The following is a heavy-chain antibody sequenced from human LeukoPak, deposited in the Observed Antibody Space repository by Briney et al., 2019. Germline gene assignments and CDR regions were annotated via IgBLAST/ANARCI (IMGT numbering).Heavy chain of an antibody. V-gene: IGHV3-33*08. Sequence: GGSLRLSCEASGFTFSTYWMKWVRQAPGKGLEWVAVIWYDGSNKYYADSVKGRFTISRDNSKNTLYLQMNSLRAEDTAVYYCARESGNGYSSGWYPYYYGMDVWGQGTTVTVSS. CDR2: IWYDGSNK. J-gene: IGHJ6*02. CDR3: ARESGNGYSSGWYPYYYGMDV. CDR1: GFTFSTYW. D-gene: IGHD6-19*01.